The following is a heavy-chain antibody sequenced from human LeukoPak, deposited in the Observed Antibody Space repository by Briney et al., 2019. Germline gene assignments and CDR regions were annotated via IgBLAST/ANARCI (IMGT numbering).Heavy chain of an antibody. CDR3: ARDPRNIYGPGGY. CDR2: IYYSGST. V-gene: IGHV4-39*07. J-gene: IGHJ4*02. Sequence: SETLSLTCTVSGGSISSSSYYWGWIRQPPGKGLEWIGSIYYSGSTYYNPSLKSRVTISVNTSKNQFSLKLSSVTAADTAVYYCARDPRNIYGPGGYWGQGTLVTVSS. D-gene: IGHD3-10*01. CDR1: GGSISSSSYY.